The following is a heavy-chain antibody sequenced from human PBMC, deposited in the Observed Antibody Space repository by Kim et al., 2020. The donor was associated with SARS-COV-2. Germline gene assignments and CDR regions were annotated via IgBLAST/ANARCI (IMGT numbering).Heavy chain of an antibody. CDR3: AKDRAAGPQEYFQH. D-gene: IGHD6-13*01. Sequence: ADSVKGRFTISRDNSKNTLYLQMNSLRAEDTAVYYCAKDRAAGPQEYFQHWGQGTLVTVSS. V-gene: IGHV3-23*01. J-gene: IGHJ1*01.